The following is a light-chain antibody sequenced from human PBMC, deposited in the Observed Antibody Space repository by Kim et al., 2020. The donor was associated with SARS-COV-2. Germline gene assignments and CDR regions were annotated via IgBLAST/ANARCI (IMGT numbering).Light chain of an antibody. CDR1: SSDIGAYNY. Sequence: QSAXTXXASVSGSPGQSITISCTGTSSDIGAYNYVSWYQSLPGKAPKLIIYDVTKRPSGVSDRFSGSKSGDTASVTISGLQAEDEADYHCSSYTSSTTLSFGTGTKVTVL. V-gene: IGLV2-14*03. CDR3: SSYTSSTTLS. J-gene: IGLJ1*01. CDR2: DVT.